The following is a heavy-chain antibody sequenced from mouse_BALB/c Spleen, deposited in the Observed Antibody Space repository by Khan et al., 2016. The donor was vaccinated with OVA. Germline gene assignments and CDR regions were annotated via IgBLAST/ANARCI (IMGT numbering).Heavy chain of an antibody. Sequence: EVQLQESGPSLVKPSQSLSLTCTVTGYSITSNYAWSWIRQFPGSKLEWMGYISYSGATNYNPSLKSRISVTRDTSENQVFLQLNSLTTEDTATYFCARQNYYGYALDYWGQGTSVTVSS. D-gene: IGHD1-1*01. V-gene: IGHV3-2*02. CDR3: ARQNYYGYALDY. CDR1: GYSITSNYA. CDR2: ISYSGAT. J-gene: IGHJ4*01.